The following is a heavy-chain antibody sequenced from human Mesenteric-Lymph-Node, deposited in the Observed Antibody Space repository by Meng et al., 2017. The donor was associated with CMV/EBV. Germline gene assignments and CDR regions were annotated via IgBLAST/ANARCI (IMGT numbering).Heavy chain of an antibody. V-gene: IGHV2-5*02. CDR3: AHSSGIAAAGPFYFDY. D-gene: IGHD6-13*01. CDR1: GFSLCTRGVG. J-gene: IGHJ4*02. Sequence: QITLKEAGSTLVKPTQTLTLTCHVSGFSLCTRGVGVGWIRQPPGKALEWLALIYWDDDKRYSPSLKSRLTITKDTSKNRVVLTMTNMDPVDTATYYCAHSSGIAAAGPFYFDYWGQGTLVTVSS. CDR2: IYWDDDK.